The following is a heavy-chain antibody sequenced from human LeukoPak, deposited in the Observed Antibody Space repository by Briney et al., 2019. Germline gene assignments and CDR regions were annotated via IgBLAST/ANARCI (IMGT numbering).Heavy chain of an antibody. D-gene: IGHD6-19*01. CDR1: GYTFTSYA. Sequence: GASVKVSCKASGYTFTSYAMNWVRQAPGQGLEWMGWINTNTGNPTYAQGFTGRFVFSLNTSVSTAYLQISSLKADDTAIYYCASDEWAVAGTFRSFGAFDVWGQGTTVTVSS. V-gene: IGHV7-4-1*02. CDR2: INTNTGNP. J-gene: IGHJ3*01. CDR3: ASDEWAVAGTFRSFGAFDV.